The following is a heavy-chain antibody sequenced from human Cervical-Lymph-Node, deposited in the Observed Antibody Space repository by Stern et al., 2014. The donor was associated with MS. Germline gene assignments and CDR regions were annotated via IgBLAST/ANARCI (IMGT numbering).Heavy chain of an antibody. D-gene: IGHD2-15*01. CDR3: ARDRVVVPAGNWFDS. CDR2: IKRDGSEK. CDR1: GFTFSSYW. J-gene: IGHJ5*01. Sequence: EMQLVESGGGLVQPGGSLRLSCAVSGFTFSSYWMSWVRQAPGKGLEWVANIKRDGSEKYYVDSVKGRFTISRDNGKNSLYLQMNSLRAEDTAVYYCARDRVVVPAGNWFDSWGQGTLVTVSS. V-gene: IGHV3-7*01.